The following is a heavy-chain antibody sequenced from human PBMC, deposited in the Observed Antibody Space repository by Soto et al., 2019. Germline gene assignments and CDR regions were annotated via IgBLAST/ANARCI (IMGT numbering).Heavy chain of an antibody. Sequence: ASVKVSCKASGYTFTGYYMHWVRQAPGQGLEWMGWINPNSGGTNYAQKFQGRVTMTRDTSISTDYMELSRLRSDDTAVSYCASMSRAGSGWYGEDYWGQGRLVTVSS. V-gene: IGHV1-2*02. J-gene: IGHJ4*02. CDR2: INPNSGGT. CDR3: ASMSRAGSGWYGEDY. CDR1: GYTFTGYY. D-gene: IGHD6-19*01.